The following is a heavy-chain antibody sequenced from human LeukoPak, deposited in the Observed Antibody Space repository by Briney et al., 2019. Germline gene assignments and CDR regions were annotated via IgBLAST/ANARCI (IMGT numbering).Heavy chain of an antibody. D-gene: IGHD1-26*01. CDR3: ARGGATNLWPSDY. Sequence: PGGSLRLSCAASGYTYSSYEMNWVRQAPGKGREWVSYISSSGSTIYYADSVKSRFTISRDNAKNTLYLQMNSLRAEDTAIYYCARGGATNLWPSDYWGQGTLVTVSS. CDR2: ISSSGSTI. V-gene: IGHV3-48*03. CDR1: GYTYSSYE. J-gene: IGHJ4*02.